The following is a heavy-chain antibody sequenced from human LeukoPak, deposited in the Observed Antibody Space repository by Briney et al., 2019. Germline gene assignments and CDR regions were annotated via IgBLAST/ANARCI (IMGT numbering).Heavy chain of an antibody. Sequence: GGSLRLSCAASGFPFSTYSMNWVRQAPGKGLEWISYISSSGDTIHYVDSVRGRFTISRDNAKNSLYLQMNSLRAEDTAVYYCARDNPPPGATTDWFDPWGQGTLVTVSS. CDR2: ISSSGDTI. D-gene: IGHD1-26*01. V-gene: IGHV3-48*04. J-gene: IGHJ5*02. CDR3: ARDNPPPGATTDWFDP. CDR1: GFPFSTYS.